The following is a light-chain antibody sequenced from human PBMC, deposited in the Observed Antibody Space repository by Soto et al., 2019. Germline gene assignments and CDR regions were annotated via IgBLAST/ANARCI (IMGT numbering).Light chain of an antibody. Sequence: EIVMTQSPATLSVSPGERATLSCRASQSVSSNLAWYQQKPGQAPRLLISGASTRATGISARFSGSGSATEFTLTISSLQSEDFAVYYCQQYNNWPYTFGQGTKLEIK. CDR1: QSVSSN. CDR2: GAS. V-gene: IGKV3-15*01. CDR3: QQYNNWPYT. J-gene: IGKJ2*01.